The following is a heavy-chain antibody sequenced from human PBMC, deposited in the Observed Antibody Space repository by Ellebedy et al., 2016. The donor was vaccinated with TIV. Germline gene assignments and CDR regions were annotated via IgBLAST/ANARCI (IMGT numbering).Heavy chain of an antibody. Sequence: GESLKISXEVSGFTFSTYGVHWVRQAPGKGLEWVSSISAGGETTYYADSVKGRFTSSRDSAKNTLYLLMNSLRADDTAVYYCAPRFPTYNVDVWGRGTTVTVSS. V-gene: IGHV3-23*01. CDR3: APRFPTYNVDV. CDR2: ISAGGETT. CDR1: GFTFSTYG. J-gene: IGHJ6*02. D-gene: IGHD5-24*01.